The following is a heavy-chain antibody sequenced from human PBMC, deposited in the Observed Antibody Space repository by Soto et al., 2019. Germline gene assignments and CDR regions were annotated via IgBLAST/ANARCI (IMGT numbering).Heavy chain of an antibody. J-gene: IGHJ4*02. Sequence: GGSLRLSCAASGFRFSDHYMTWIRQAPGKGLEWVSKISGDGTTTYYADSVKGRFTVSRDNAENSVYLQMNSLRAEDTSVYYCASDPYYYASGFWGQGTLVTVSS. CDR1: GFRFSDHY. D-gene: IGHD3-10*01. V-gene: IGHV3-11*01. CDR3: ASDPYYYASGF. CDR2: ISGDGTTT.